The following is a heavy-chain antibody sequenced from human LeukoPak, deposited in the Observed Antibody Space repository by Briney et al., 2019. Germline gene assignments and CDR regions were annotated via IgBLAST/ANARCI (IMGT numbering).Heavy chain of an antibody. V-gene: IGHV3-7*01. CDR3: ASGWYLRYFQH. Sequence: PGGSLRLSCAASGFTLSSYWMSWVRQAPGKGLEWVANIKQDGSEKYYVDSVKGRFTISRDNAKNSLYLQMNSLRAEDTAVYYCASGWYLRYFQHWGQGTLVTVSS. CDR1: GFTLSSYW. CDR2: IKQDGSEK. J-gene: IGHJ1*01. D-gene: IGHD6-19*01.